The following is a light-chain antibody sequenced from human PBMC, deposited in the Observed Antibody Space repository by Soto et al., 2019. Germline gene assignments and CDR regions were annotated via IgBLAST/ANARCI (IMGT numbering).Light chain of an antibody. Sequence: QSALTQPPSASGSPGQSVTLSCTGTSSDVGGYNYVSWYQQHPGKAPKLMIYEVNKRPSGVPDRFSGSKSGNTASLTVSGLRAEDEADYYCSSYAGSNNLVFGGGTKLTVL. CDR3: SSYAGSNNLV. CDR2: EVN. CDR1: SSDVGGYNY. V-gene: IGLV2-8*01. J-gene: IGLJ3*02.